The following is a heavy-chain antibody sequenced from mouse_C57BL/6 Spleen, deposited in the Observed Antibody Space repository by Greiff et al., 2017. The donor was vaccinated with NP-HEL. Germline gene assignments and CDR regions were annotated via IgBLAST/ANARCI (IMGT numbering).Heavy chain of an antibody. V-gene: IGHV1-69*01. D-gene: IGHD3-3*01. CDR3: ARSRAGTGVDY. CDR1: GYTFTSYW. CDR2: IDPSDSYT. Sequence: VQLQQPGAELVMPGASVKLSCKASGYTFTSYWMHWVKQRPGQGLEWIGEIDPSDSYTNYNQKFKGKSTLTVDKSSSTAYMQLSSLTSEDSAVYYCARSRAGTGVDYWGQGTSVTVSS. J-gene: IGHJ4*01.